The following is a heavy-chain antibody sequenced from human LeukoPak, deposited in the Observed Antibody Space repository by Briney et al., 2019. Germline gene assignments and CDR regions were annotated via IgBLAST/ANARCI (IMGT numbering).Heavy chain of an antibody. CDR2: IYSGGST. V-gene: IGHV3-66*01. CDR1: GFTVSNNY. CDR3: ARVTFNYCGSGDAFDI. Sequence: PGGSLRLSCAASGFTVSNNYMSWVRQAPGKGLEWVSVIYSGGSTYYADSVKGRFTFSRDNSKNTLYLQMNSLRAEDTAVYYCARVTFNYCGSGDAFDIWGQGTMVTVSS. J-gene: IGHJ3*02. D-gene: IGHD3-10*01.